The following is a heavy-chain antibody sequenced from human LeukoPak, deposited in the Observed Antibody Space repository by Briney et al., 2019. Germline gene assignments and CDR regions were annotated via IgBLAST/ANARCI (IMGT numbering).Heavy chain of an antibody. Sequence: SETLSLTCTVSGVSISSSNSYWGWIRQPRGKGLEWIGSIYYSGNTYYNASLKSQVSISIDTSKNQFSLKLTSVTAADTAVYYCARQTGSGLFILPGGQGTLVTASS. J-gene: IGHJ4*02. D-gene: IGHD3/OR15-3a*01. CDR2: IYYSGNT. CDR3: ARQTGSGLFILP. CDR1: GVSISSSNSY. V-gene: IGHV4-39*01.